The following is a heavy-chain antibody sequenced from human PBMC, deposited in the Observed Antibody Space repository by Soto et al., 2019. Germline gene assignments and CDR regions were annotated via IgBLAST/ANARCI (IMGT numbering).Heavy chain of an antibody. CDR2: ISYDGRNE. CDR3: AKGRGGWRNYGMDV. V-gene: IGHV3-30*18. CDR1: GFTFSRYA. D-gene: IGHD6-19*01. Sequence: QVKLVESGGGVVQPGRSLRLSCVASGFTFSRYAMDWVRQAPGKGLKWVAIISYDGRNEYYADSVNGRFTISRDNSKNTLDLQMNSLRPEDTAGYYCAKGRGGWRNYGMDVWGQGTTVTVSS. J-gene: IGHJ6*02.